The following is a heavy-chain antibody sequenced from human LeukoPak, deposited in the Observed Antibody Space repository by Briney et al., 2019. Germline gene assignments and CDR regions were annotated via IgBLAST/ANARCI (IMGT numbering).Heavy chain of an antibody. CDR1: GGFISSGSYY. V-gene: IGHV4-61*02. Sequence: SETLSLTCTVSGGFISSGSYYWSWIRQPAGKGLEWIGRIYTSGSTNYNPSLKSRVTISVDTSKNQFSLKLSSVTAADTAVYYCARVTTIFGVVTDNFDYWGQGTLVTVSS. CDR3: ARVTTIFGVVTDNFDY. D-gene: IGHD3-3*01. J-gene: IGHJ4*02. CDR2: IYTSGST.